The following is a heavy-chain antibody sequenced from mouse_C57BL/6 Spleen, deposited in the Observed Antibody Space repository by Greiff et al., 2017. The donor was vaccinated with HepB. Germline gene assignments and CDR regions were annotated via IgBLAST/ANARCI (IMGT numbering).Heavy chain of an antibody. Sequence: EVQLQQSGTVLARPGASVKMSCKTSGYTFTSYWMHWVKQRPGQGLEWIGAIYPGNSDTSYNQKFKGKSKLTAVTSASTAYMELSSLTNEDSAVYYGTRGGADGYFFYYAMDYWGQGTSVTVSS. CDR3: TRGGADGYFFYYAMDY. CDR2: IYPGNSDT. D-gene: IGHD2-3*01. J-gene: IGHJ4*01. CDR1: GYTFTSYW. V-gene: IGHV1-5*01.